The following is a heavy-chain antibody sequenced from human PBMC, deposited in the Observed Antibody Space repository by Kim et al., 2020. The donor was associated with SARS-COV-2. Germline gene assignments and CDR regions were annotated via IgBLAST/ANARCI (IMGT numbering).Heavy chain of an antibody. CDR3: ARHGYSYGYWKADAFDI. V-gene: IGHV4-39*01. Sequence: LKSRVTISVDTAKNQFSLKLSSVTAADTAVYYCARHGYSYGYWKADAFDIWGQGTMVTVSS. D-gene: IGHD5-18*01. J-gene: IGHJ3*02.